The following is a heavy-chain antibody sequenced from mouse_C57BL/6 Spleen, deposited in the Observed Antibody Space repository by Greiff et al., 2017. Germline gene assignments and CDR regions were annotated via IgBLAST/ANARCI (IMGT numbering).Heavy chain of an antibody. CDR1: GFTFSSYA. CDR2: ISDGGSYT. Sequence: VQLKESGGGLVKPGGSLKLSCAASGFTFSSYAMSWVRQTPEKRLEWVATISDGGSYTYYPDNVKGRFTISRDNAKNNLYLQMSHLKSEDTAMYYCARDLEGNAMDYWGQGTSVTVSS. CDR3: ARDLEGNAMDY. J-gene: IGHJ4*01. V-gene: IGHV5-4*01.